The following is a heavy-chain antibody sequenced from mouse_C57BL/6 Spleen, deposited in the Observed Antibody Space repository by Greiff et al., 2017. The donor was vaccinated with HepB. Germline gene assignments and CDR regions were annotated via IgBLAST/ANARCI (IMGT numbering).Heavy chain of an antibody. CDR3: ARRALRTPCFAY. Sequence: QVQLQQPGAELVKPGASVKLSCKASGYTFTSYWMQWVKQRPGQGLEWIGEIDPSDSYTNYNQKFKGKATLTVDTSSSTAYMQLSSLTSEDSAVYYCARRALRTPCFAYWGQGTLVTVSA. CDR1: GYTFTSYW. D-gene: IGHD2-12*01. V-gene: IGHV1-50*01. CDR2: IDPSDSYT. J-gene: IGHJ3*01.